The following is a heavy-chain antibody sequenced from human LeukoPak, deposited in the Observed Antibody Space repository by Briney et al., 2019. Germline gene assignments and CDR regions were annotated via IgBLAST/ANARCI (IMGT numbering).Heavy chain of an antibody. CDR1: GYSISSGYY. CDR3: ARNYGSGPKGTYYYMDV. CDR2: IYHSGST. D-gene: IGHD3-10*01. J-gene: IGHJ6*03. V-gene: IGHV4-38-2*02. Sequence: PSETLSLTCTVSGYSISSGYYWGWIRQPPGKGLEWIGSIYHSGSTYYNPSLKSRVTISVDTSKNQFSLKLSSVTAADTAVYYCARNYGSGPKGTYYYMDVWGKGTTVTISS.